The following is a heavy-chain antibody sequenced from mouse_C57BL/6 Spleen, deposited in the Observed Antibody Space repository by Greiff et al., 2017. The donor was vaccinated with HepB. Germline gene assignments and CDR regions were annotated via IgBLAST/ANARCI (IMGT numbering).Heavy chain of an antibody. CDR1: GYSITSGYY. D-gene: IGHD2-4*01. CDR2: ISYDGSN. CDR3: AIYYDYERAY. V-gene: IGHV3-6*01. J-gene: IGHJ3*01. Sequence: EVKLMESGPGLVKPSQSLSLTCSVTGYSITSGYYWNWIRQFPGNKLEWMGYISYDGSNNYNPSLKNRISITRDTSKNQFFLKLNSVTTEDTATYYCAIYYDYERAYWGQGTLVTVSA.